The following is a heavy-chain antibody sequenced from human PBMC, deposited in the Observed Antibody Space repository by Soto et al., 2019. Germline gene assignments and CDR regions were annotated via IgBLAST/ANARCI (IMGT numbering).Heavy chain of an antibody. CDR2: IKQDGSEK. Sequence: RRLSCAASGFTFSSYWMSWVRQAPGKGLEWVANIKQDGSEKYYVDSVKGRFTISRDNAKNSLYLQMNSLRAEDTAVYYCARGGTDNWFDPWGQGTLVTVSS. CDR1: GFTFSSYW. D-gene: IGHD1-7*01. V-gene: IGHV3-7*01. CDR3: ARGGTDNWFDP. J-gene: IGHJ5*02.